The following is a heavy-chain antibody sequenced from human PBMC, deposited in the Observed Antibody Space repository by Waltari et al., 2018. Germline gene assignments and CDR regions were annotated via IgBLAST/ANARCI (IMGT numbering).Heavy chain of an antibody. CDR3: ARRGAAAGNFDY. D-gene: IGHD6-13*01. CDR1: GGSIRRSSYY. V-gene: IGHV4-39*01. Sequence: QLQLQESGPGLVKPSETLSLSCSVSGGSIRRSSYYWDWIRQPPGKGLEWIGSIYYSGSTYYNPSLKSRVTISVDTSKNQFSLKLSSVTAADTAVYYCARRGAAAGNFDYWGQGTLVTVSS. J-gene: IGHJ4*02. CDR2: IYYSGST.